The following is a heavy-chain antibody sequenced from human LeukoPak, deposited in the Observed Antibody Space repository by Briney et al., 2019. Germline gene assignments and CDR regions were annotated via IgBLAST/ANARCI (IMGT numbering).Heavy chain of an antibody. Sequence: HWASVKVSCKASGYTFTGYYMHWVRQAPGQGLEWMGWINPNSGGTNYAQKFQGRVTMTRDTSISTAYMELSRLRSDDTAVYYCARGSSTSNGKLPNDYWGQGTLVSVSS. V-gene: IGHV1-2*02. CDR2: INPNSGGT. CDR3: ARGSSTSNGKLPNDY. CDR1: GYTFTGYY. D-gene: IGHD2-2*01. J-gene: IGHJ4*02.